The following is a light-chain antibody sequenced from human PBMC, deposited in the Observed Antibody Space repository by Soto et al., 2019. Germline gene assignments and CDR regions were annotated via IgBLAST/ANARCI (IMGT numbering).Light chain of an antibody. CDR2: STS. Sequence: DIQMTQSPSSLSASVGDRVTITCRASQSVNRYLNWYQQKEGKAPKLLIYSTSILESGVPSRFSASGSGTDFTLTINSLQPEDFATYYCQRSYSNPRTFGQGTRVEVK. CDR3: QRSYSNPRT. J-gene: IGKJ1*01. V-gene: IGKV1-39*01. CDR1: QSVNRY.